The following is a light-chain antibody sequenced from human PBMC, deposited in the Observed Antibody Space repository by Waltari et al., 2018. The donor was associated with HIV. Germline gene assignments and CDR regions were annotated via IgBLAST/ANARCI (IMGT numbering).Light chain of an antibody. V-gene: IGLV1-51*01. Sequence: QSVLTQPPSVSAAPGQKVTISCSGSSSNIWRNYVSWYQQLPGAAPKLIIYDNTERPSGIPDRFSGSKSGTSATLGITGLQTGDEADYYCGTWDSSLGGWVFGGGTKLAVL. J-gene: IGLJ3*02. CDR3: GTWDSSLGGWV. CDR1: SSNIWRNY. CDR2: DNT.